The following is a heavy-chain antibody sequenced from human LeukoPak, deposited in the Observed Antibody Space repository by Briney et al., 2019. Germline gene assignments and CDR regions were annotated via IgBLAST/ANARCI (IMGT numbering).Heavy chain of an antibody. J-gene: IGHJ4*02. CDR1: GGSISSYY. D-gene: IGHD1/OR15-1a*01. Sequence: SETLSLTCTASGGSISSYYWSWIRQPPGKGLEWIGYIYYSGSTNYNPSLKSRVTISVDTSKNQFSLKLSSVTAADTAVYYCAREGTGRPIDYWGQGTLVTVSS. V-gene: IGHV4-59*01. CDR3: AREGTGRPIDY. CDR2: IYYSGST.